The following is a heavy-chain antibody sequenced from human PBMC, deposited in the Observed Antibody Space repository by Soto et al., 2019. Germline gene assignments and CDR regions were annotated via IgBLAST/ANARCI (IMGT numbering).Heavy chain of an antibody. CDR1: GYTFTSYY. Sequence: ASVKVSCKASGYTFTSYYMHWVRQAPGQGLEWMGIINPSGGSTSYAQKFQGRVTMTRDTSTSTVYMELSSLRSEDTAVYYCARDVGNYSSSWYYLGLASYYYYGMDVWGQGTTVTVSS. J-gene: IGHJ6*02. V-gene: IGHV1-46*01. D-gene: IGHD6-13*01. CDR3: ARDVGNYSSSWYYLGLASYYYYGMDV. CDR2: INPSGGST.